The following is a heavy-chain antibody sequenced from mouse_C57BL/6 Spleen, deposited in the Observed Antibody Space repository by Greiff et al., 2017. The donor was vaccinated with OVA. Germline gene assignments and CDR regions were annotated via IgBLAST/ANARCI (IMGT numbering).Heavy chain of an antibody. CDR3: GRHDGYCPFAY. CDR1: GFSFNTYA. V-gene: IGHV10-1*01. Sequence: EVKLMESGGGLVQPKGSLKLSCAASGFSFNTYAMNWVRQAPGKGLEWVARIRSKSNNYATYYADSVKDRFTISRDDSESMLYLQMNNLKTEDTAMYYCGRHDGYCPFAYWGQGTLVTVSA. CDR2: IRSKSNNYAT. J-gene: IGHJ3*01. D-gene: IGHD2-3*01.